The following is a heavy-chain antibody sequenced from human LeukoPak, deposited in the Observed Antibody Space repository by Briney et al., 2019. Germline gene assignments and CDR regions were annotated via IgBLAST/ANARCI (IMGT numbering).Heavy chain of an antibody. CDR2: TSSSDPGT. V-gene: IGHV3-23*01. CDR3: ARSPVTSCLGVYCYPFDY. Sequence: GETLSLSCAVSGFPFSSYAMSWVRQASGKGLEWVSATSSSDPGTYYADSVRRRFTISGDNSKNTLYLQLNSLSVEDAGVYYCARSPVTSCLGVYCYPFDYWGQGTLVTVSS. J-gene: IGHJ4*02. CDR1: GFPFSSYA. D-gene: IGHD2-21*01.